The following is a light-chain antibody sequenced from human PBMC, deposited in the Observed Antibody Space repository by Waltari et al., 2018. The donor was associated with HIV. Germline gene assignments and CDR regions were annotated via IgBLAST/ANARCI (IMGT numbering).Light chain of an antibody. Sequence: QSDLTQPAPVSGSPGQSITISCPGTSSDVGGYNSVSWYQLHPGKAPKLLIYAVSNRPSGVSNRFARSKADNTSSLTISGLQAEDEAGYYCSSYTSTSTVYVFGTGTEVTVL. CDR3: SSYTSTSTVYV. J-gene: IGLJ1*01. V-gene: IGLV2-14*03. CDR1: SSDVGGYNS. CDR2: AVS.